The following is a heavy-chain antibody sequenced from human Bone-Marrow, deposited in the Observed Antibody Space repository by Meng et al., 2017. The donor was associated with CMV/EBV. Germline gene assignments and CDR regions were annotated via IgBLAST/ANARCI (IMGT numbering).Heavy chain of an antibody. CDR1: GDSISNYS. Sequence: SETLSLTCTVSGDSISNYSWSWIRQPPGKGLEWIGYIYHSGSTNYNPTLKSRVTISVDTSKNQFSLKLSSVTAADTAVYYCARVYGSGSYENYYYYGMDVWGQGTTVTVSS. V-gene: IGHV4-59*01. CDR3: ARVYGSGSYENYYYYGMDV. D-gene: IGHD3-10*01. CDR2: IYHSGST. J-gene: IGHJ6*02.